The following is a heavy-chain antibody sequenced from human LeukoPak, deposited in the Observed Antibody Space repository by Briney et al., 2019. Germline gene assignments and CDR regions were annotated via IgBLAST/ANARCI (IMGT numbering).Heavy chain of an antibody. CDR1: GYTFTSYY. J-gene: IGHJ4*02. Sequence: ASVKVSCKASGYTFTSYYMHWVRQAPGQGLEWMGIINPSGGSTSYAQKFQGRVTMTRDTSTSTVYMELSSLRSEDTAVYYCARDDAVPSDYDYRTLDYWGQGTLVTVSS. D-gene: IGHD5-12*01. V-gene: IGHV1-46*01. CDR2: INPSGGST. CDR3: ARDDAVPSDYDYRTLDY.